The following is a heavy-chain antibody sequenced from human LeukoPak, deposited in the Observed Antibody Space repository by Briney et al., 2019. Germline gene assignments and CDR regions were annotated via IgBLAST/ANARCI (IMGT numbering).Heavy chain of an antibody. D-gene: IGHD1-14*01. V-gene: IGHV3-53*05. CDR3: TTDRISRKNFDY. Sequence: GGSLRLSCAASGFTVSSNYMSWVRQAPGKGLEWVSVIYSGGNTYYADSVKGRFTISRDDSKNTLYLQMSSLRSEDTAVYYCTTDRISRKNFDYWGQGTLVTVSS. J-gene: IGHJ4*02. CDR2: IYSGGNT. CDR1: GFTVSSNY.